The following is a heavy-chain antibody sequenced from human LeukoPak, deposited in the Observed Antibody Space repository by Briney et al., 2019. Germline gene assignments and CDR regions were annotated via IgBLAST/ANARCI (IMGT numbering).Heavy chain of an antibody. D-gene: IGHD6-13*01. CDR1: GFTFSSYG. J-gene: IGHJ4*02. V-gene: IGHV3-30*02. Sequence: GGSLRLSCAASGFTFSSYGMHWVRQAPGKGLEWVAFIRYDGSNKYYGDSVKGRFTISRDNSKNTLYLQMNSLRAEDTGVYYCAKDRAAAAYFDYWGQGTLVCVSS. CDR3: AKDRAAAAYFDY. CDR2: IRYDGSNK.